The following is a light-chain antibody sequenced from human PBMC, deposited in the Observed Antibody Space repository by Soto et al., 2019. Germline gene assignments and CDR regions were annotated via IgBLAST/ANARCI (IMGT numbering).Light chain of an antibody. CDR3: MQGTQSPWT. J-gene: IGKJ1*01. CDR2: KIS. V-gene: IGKV2-24*01. CDR1: QSLVHSDGHTY. Sequence: DIVMTQTPLSSPVTLGQPASISCRSSQSLVHSDGHTYLRWLQQRPGQPPRLLTYKISDRFSGVPDRFSGSGAGTDFTLTISSVEAEAVGVYYCMQGTQSPWTFGQGTKVEIK.